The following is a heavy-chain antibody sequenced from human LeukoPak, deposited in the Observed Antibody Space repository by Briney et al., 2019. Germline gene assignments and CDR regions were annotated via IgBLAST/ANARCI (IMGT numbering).Heavy chain of an antibody. J-gene: IGHJ3*02. D-gene: IGHD3-3*01. CDR1: GFTFSSYS. Sequence: PGGSLRLSCAASGFTFSSYSMNWVRQAPGKGLEWVSSISSSSSYIYYADSVKGRFTISRDNAKNSLYLQMNSLRAEDTAVYYCARDTQWLLLPDDAFDIWGQGTMVTVSS. V-gene: IGHV3-21*01. CDR2: ISSSSSYI. CDR3: ARDTQWLLLPDDAFDI.